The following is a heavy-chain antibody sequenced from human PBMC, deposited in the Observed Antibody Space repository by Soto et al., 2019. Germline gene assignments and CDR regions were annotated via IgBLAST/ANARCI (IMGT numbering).Heavy chain of an antibody. CDR1: GGSISSYY. J-gene: IGHJ4*02. CDR3: ARVGLYDSSGYYYFDY. D-gene: IGHD3-22*01. Sequence: PSETLSLTCTVSGGSISSYYWSWIRQPPGKGLEWIGYIYYSGSTNYNPSLKSRVTISVDTSKNQFSLKLSSVTAADTAVYYCARVGLYDSSGYYYFDYWGQGTLVTVS. CDR2: IYYSGST. V-gene: IGHV4-59*01.